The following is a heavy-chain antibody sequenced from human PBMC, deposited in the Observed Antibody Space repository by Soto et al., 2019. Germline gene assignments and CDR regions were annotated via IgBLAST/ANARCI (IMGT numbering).Heavy chain of an antibody. V-gene: IGHV3-72*01. J-gene: IGHJ4*02. CDR3: ARYDYGDLDY. CDR1: GFTFSDHY. Sequence: EVQLVESGGGLVQPGGSLRLSYAASGFTFSDHYMDWVRQAPGKGLEWVGRTRNKANSYTTDYAASVKGRFTISRDDSKNSLYLQMNSLKTEDTAVYYCARYDYGDLDYWGQGTLVTVSS. D-gene: IGHD4-17*01. CDR2: TRNKANSYTT.